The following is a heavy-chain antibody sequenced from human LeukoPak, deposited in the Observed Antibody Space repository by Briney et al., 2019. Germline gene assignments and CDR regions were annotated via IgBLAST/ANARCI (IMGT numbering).Heavy chain of an antibody. D-gene: IGHD5-18*01. CDR1: GFTFSSYA. V-gene: IGHV3-23*01. Sequence: PGGSLRLSCAASGFTFSSYAMSWVRQAPGKGLEWVSAINGSGGSTYYADSVKGRFTISRDNSKNTLYLQMNSLRAEDTAVYYCATRGYSYGYMSDYWGQGTLVTVSS. CDR2: INGSGGST. J-gene: IGHJ4*02. CDR3: ATRGYSYGYMSDY.